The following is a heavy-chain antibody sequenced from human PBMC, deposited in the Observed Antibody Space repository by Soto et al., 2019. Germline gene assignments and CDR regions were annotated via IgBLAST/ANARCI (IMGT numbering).Heavy chain of an antibody. J-gene: IGHJ2*01. V-gene: IGHV3-23*01. D-gene: IGHD5-12*01. Sequence: EVQLLESGGGLVQPGGSLRLSCAASGFTFSSYAMSWVRQAPGQGLEWVSTFSAGSVTTYYADSVKGRFTISRDNSKNTLYLQLNSLRIEDTAVYYCAKVVPTRYFDLWGRGTLVTVSS. CDR2: FSAGSVTT. CDR3: AKVVPTRYFDL. CDR1: GFTFSSYA.